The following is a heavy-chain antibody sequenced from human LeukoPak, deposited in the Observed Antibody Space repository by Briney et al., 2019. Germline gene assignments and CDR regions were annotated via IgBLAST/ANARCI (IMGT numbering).Heavy chain of an antibody. CDR1: GYTLTELS. V-gene: IGHV1-24*01. CDR3: ARDLSRRAYDYGDPFDP. Sequence: GAPVKVSCKVSGYTLTELSMHWVRQAPGKGLEWMGGFDPEDGETIYAQKFQGRVTMTEDTSTSTAYMELRSLRSDDTAVYYCARDLSRRAYDYGDPFDPWGQGTLVTVSS. CDR2: FDPEDGET. J-gene: IGHJ5*02. D-gene: IGHD4-17*01.